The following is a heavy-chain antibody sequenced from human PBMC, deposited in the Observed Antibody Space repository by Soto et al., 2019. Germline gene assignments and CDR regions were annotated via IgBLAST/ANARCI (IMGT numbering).Heavy chain of an antibody. Sequence: EVQLVESGGGLVKPGGSLRLSCAASGFTFSNAWMSWVRQAPGKGLEWVGRIKSKTDGGTTDYAAPVKGRFTISRDDSKNTLYLQRNSLKTEDTAVYYCTTGLGYGSGGSCYWAAFDICGQGTMVTVSS. CDR1: GFTFSNAW. D-gene: IGHD2-15*01. J-gene: IGHJ3*02. CDR3: TTGLGYGSGGSCYWAAFDI. V-gene: IGHV3-15*01. CDR2: IKSKTDGGTT.